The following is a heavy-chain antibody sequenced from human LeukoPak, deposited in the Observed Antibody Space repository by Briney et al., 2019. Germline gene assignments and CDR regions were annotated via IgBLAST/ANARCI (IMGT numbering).Heavy chain of an antibody. CDR2: INPSGGST. CDR3: ARGREWLFDLDYYGMDV. CDR1: GYTFTSYY. D-gene: IGHD5-12*01. V-gene: IGHV1-46*01. Sequence: ASVKVSGKASGYTFTSYYMHCVRQAPGQGLEWMGIINPSGGSTSYAQKFQGRVTMTRDTSTSTVYMEMSSLRSEETAVYYCARGREWLFDLDYYGMDVWGQGTTVTVSS. J-gene: IGHJ6*02.